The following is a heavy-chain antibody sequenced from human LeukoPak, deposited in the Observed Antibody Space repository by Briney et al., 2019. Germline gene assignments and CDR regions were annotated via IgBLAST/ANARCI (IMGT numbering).Heavy chain of an antibody. CDR1: GGSVSTCY. CDR2: FYSSGST. Sequence: SETLSLTCTVSGGSVSTCYWSWIRQPAGKGLEWIGRFYSSGSTSYNPSLKSRVSMSIDTSKNQFSLNLTSVTAADTAVYYCAKVAGSRYFDIWGRGTLVTVSS. CDR3: AKVAGSRYFDI. V-gene: IGHV4-4*07. D-gene: IGHD6-19*01. J-gene: IGHJ2*01.